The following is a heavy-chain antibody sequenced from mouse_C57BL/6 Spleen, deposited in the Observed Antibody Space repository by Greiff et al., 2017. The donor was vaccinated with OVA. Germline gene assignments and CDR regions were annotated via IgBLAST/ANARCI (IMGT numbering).Heavy chain of an antibody. J-gene: IGHJ3*01. D-gene: IGHD2-1*01. V-gene: IGHV1-9*01. CDR3: ARSGGNCFFAY. CDR1: GYTFTGYW. Sequence: QVQLKQSGAELMKPGASVKLSCKATGYTFTGYWIEWVKQRPGHGLEWIGEILPGSGSTNYNEKFKGKATFPADTSSNTAYMQRSSLTTDDSAIYYCARSGGNCFFAYWGQGTLVTVSA. CDR2: ILPGSGST.